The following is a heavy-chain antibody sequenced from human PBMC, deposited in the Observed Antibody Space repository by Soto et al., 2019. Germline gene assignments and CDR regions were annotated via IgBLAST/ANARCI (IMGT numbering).Heavy chain of an antibody. Sequence: QVQLVESGGGVVQPGRSMRLSCAASGFTFSSYGMHWVRQAPGKGLEWVAVISYDGSNKYYADSVKGRFTISRDNSENTLYLQMNSLRAEDTAVYYCAKEDCSSTSCYNDYYGMDVWGQGTTVTVSS. CDR2: ISYDGSNK. CDR3: AKEDCSSTSCYNDYYGMDV. CDR1: GFTFSSYG. D-gene: IGHD2-2*02. J-gene: IGHJ6*02. V-gene: IGHV3-30*18.